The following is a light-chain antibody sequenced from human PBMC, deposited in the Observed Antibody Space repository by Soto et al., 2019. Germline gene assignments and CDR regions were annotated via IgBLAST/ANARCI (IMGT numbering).Light chain of an antibody. CDR1: QDITDL. Sequence: DIQMTQSPSAVSASVGDRVTITCRASQDITDLLACVQRKPGKVPERLIFGASSLQSGVPSRFSGSGSGTEFTLTISSLQPEDFATYYSLQHSSFPYTFGQGTRLEI. J-gene: IGKJ5*01. V-gene: IGKV1-17*03. CDR2: GAS. CDR3: LQHSSFPYT.